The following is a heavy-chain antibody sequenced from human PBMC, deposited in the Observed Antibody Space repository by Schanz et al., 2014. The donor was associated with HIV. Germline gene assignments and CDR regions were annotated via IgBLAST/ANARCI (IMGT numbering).Heavy chain of an antibody. Sequence: QVQLQESGPGLVKPSETLSLTCAVYGGTFSGYVWSWIRQTPGKGLEWIGEITDDGTTDHNPSLKGRGTISNDTSKNQVSLKLSSASDADMGVSFCAGARVLRDLEWPPSYHHYGMHVWGQGTSVIVSS. D-gene: IGHD3-3*01. CDR1: GGTFSGYV. J-gene: IGHJ6*02. CDR3: AGARVLRDLEWPPSYHHYGMHV. CDR2: ITDDGTT. V-gene: IGHV4-34*10.